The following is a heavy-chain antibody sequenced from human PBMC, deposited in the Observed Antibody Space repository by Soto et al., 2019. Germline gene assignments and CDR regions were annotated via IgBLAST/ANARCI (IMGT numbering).Heavy chain of an antibody. Sequence: QVQLQESGPGLMKPSETLSLTCTVSGGSVSSGSYYWSWIRQPPGKGLEWIGYIYYSGSNNYHPTRNSRVTITVNTNKNQFSRKLSSVHAAVTALYNCARGIAGRHQGSYYYGIDGWGQGTTVNESS. CDR2: IYYSGSN. D-gene: IGHD2-2*01. CDR3: ARGIAGRHQGSYYYGIDG. J-gene: IGHJ6*02. V-gene: IGHV4-61*01. CDR1: GGSVSSGSYY.